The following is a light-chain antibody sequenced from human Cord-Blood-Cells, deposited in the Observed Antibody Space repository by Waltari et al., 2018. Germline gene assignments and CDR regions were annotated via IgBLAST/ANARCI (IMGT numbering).Light chain of an antibody. CDR1: QSVSSSY. CDR3: QQYGSSPPIT. CDR2: GAS. V-gene: IGKV3-20*01. Sequence: EIVLTQSPGTLSLSPGERATLSCRARQSVSSSYLAWYQQKPGQAPRHLIYGASSRAPGIPDRFSGSGSGTDFTLTISRLEPEDFAVYYCQQYGSSPPITFGQGTRLEIK. J-gene: IGKJ5*01.